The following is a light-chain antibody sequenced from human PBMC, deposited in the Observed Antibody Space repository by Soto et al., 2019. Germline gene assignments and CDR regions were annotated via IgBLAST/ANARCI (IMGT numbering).Light chain of an antibody. J-gene: IGLJ2*01. CDR3: QSYDSSSVV. V-gene: IGLV6-57*04. CDR1: SGSIASNY. CDR2: EDN. Sequence: NFMLTQPHSVSESPGKTVTISCTRSSGSIASNYVPWYQQRPGSAPTTVIYEDNQRHSGVPDRFSGSIDSSSNSASLTISGLKTEDEADYYCQSYDSSSVVFGGGTKLTVL.